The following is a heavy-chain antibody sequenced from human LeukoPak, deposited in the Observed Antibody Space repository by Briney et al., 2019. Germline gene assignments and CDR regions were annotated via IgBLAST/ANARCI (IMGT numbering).Heavy chain of an antibody. Sequence: ASVKVSCKASGYTFTSYDINWVRQATGQGLEWMGWMNPNSGNTGYAQKFQGRVTITRNTSISTAYMELSSLRSEDTAVYYCASALDYYDSSGYPGDYWGQGTLVTVSS. V-gene: IGHV1-8*01. CDR2: MNPNSGNT. CDR3: ASALDYYDSSGYPGDY. J-gene: IGHJ4*02. CDR1: GYTFTSYD. D-gene: IGHD3-22*01.